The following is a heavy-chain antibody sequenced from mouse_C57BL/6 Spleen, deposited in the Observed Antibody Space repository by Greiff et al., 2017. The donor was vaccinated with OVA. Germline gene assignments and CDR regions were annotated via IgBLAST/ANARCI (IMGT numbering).Heavy chain of an antibody. CDR3: TREAITTVVAPYAMDY. V-gene: IGHV1-5*01. D-gene: IGHD1-1*01. CDR2: IYPGNSDT. J-gene: IGHJ4*01. Sequence: EVKLQESGTVLARPGASVKMSCKTSGYTFTSYWMHWVKQRPGQGLEWIGAIYPGNSDTSYNQKFKGKAKLTAVTSASTAYMELSSLTNENSAVYYCTREAITTVVAPYAMDYWGQGTSVTVSS. CDR1: GYTFTSYW.